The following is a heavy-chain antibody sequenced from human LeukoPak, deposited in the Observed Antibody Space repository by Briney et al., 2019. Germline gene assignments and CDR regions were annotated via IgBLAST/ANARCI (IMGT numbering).Heavy chain of an antibody. CDR3: ARHRDYGSGWYGFDY. J-gene: IGHJ4*02. D-gene: IGHD6-19*01. CDR1: GGSISGYY. CDR2: IYYSGST. V-gene: IGHV4-59*08. Sequence: SETLSLTCTVSGGSISGYYWSWIRHPPGKGLEWIAYIYYSGSTNCNPSLKSRVTISVDTSKNQFSLRLSSVTAADTAVYYCARHRDYGSGWYGFDYWGQGTLVTVSS.